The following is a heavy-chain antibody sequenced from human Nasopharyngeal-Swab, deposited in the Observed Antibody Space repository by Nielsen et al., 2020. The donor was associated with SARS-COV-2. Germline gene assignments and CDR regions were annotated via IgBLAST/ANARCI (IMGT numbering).Heavy chain of an antibody. V-gene: IGHV4-34*01. CDR3: ARGIVVDSSSWYPSYCDY. CDR2: INHSGST. CDR1: GGSFSGYY. Sequence: SATLSLTCAVYGGSFSGYYWSWIRQPPGKGLEWIGEINHSGSTNYNPSLKSRVTISVDTSKNQFSLKLSSVTAADTAVYYCARGIVVDSSSWYPSYCDYWGQGTLVTVSS. J-gene: IGHJ4*02. D-gene: IGHD6-13*01.